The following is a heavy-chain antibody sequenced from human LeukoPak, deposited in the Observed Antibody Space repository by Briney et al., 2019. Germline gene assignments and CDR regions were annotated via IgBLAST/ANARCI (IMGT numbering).Heavy chain of an antibody. CDR2: ISYEGSNK. Sequence: GGSLRHSCAASGFTSSIYGMHSGRQAPGEGLGRGAVISYEGSNKYYADSVKGRFTISRDNSKNTLYLQMNSLRAEDTAVYYCARAISSTVYGSLFDPWGQGTLVTVSS. D-gene: IGHD3-10*01. J-gene: IGHJ5*02. V-gene: IGHV3-30*03. CDR3: ARAISSTVYGSLFDP. CDR1: GFTSSIYG.